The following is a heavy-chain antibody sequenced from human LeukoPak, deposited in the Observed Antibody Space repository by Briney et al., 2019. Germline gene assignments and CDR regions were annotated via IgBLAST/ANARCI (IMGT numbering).Heavy chain of an antibody. J-gene: IGHJ4*02. CDR3: ARAGDGSGSAPDY. Sequence: PGGSLRLSCAASGFTFSSYSMNWVRQAPGKGLEWVSYISSSSSTIYYADSVKGRFTISRDNAKNSLYLQMNSLRAEDTAVYYCARAGDGSGSAPDYWGQGTLVTVSS. D-gene: IGHD3-22*01. CDR2: ISSSSSTI. CDR1: GFTFSSYS. V-gene: IGHV3-48*01.